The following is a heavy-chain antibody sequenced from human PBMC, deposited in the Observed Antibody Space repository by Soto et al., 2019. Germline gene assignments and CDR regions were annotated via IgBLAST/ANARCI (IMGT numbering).Heavy chain of an antibody. D-gene: IGHD4-4*01. V-gene: IGHV1-46*01. CDR1: GYTFTSYY. J-gene: IGHJ6*04. CDR3: AVGGNYLSMDV. Sequence: QVQLVQSGAEVKKPGASVKVSCKASGYTFTSYYIHWVRLAPGQGLEWMGIINPDGGGTSYAQKFQGRVIMTRDTSTSPVSMEMSSLRSEDTAVYYCAVGGNYLSMDVWGKGTTVTVSS. CDR2: INPDGGGT.